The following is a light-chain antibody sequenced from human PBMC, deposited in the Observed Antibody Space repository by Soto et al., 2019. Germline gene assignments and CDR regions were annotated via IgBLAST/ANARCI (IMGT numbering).Light chain of an antibody. J-gene: IGKJ1*01. CDR3: QQYYNQWT. V-gene: IGKV3-15*01. Sequence: EIVMTQCPATLSVSPGERATLSCRASQSVGSNLAWYQQKPGQAPRLLMYDASTRATGIPARFSGSGSGTEFTLTITSLQSEDFVVYYCQQYYNQWTFGQGTKVDIK. CDR1: QSVGSN. CDR2: DAS.